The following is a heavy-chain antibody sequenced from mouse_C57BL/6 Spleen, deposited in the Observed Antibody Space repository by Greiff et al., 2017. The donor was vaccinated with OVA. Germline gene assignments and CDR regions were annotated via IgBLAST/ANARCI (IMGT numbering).Heavy chain of an antibody. D-gene: IGHD1-1*01. Sequence: EVQLVESGGGLVKPGGSLKLSCAASGFTFSDYGMHWVRQAPEKGLEWVAYISSGSSTIYYADTVKGRFTISRDNAKNTLFLQMTSLRSEDTAMYYCYYYGSSSAYWGQGTLVTVSA. V-gene: IGHV5-17*01. CDR3: YYYGSSSAY. J-gene: IGHJ3*01. CDR1: GFTFSDYG. CDR2: ISSGSSTI.